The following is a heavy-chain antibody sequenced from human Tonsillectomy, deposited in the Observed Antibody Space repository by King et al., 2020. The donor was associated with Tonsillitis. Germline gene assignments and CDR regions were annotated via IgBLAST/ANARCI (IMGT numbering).Heavy chain of an antibody. Sequence: VQLVESGAEMKKPGASVKVSCKASGYTFTSYGISWVRQAPGHGLEWMGWISTYTGNTHYAQKLQGRVTMTADTSTSTAYMELRSLRSDDTAVYYCARGGNNNWFDPWGQGTLVTVSS. CDR2: ISTYTGNT. V-gene: IGHV1-18*04. CDR1: GYTFTSYG. D-gene: IGHD4-23*01. CDR3: ARGGNNNWFDP. J-gene: IGHJ5*02.